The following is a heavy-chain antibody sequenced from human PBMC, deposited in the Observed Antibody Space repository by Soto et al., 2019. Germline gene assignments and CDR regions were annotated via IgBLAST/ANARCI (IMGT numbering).Heavy chain of an antibody. CDR1: GYTFTSYG. Sequence: RASVKVSCKASGYTFTSYGISWVRQAPGQGLEWMGWISAYNGNTNYAQKLQGRVTMTTDTSTSTAYMELRSLRSDDTAVYYCARVIGNWNYQSLNWFDPWGQGTLVTVSS. D-gene: IGHD1-7*01. V-gene: IGHV1-18*01. J-gene: IGHJ5*02. CDR2: ISAYNGNT. CDR3: ARVIGNWNYQSLNWFDP.